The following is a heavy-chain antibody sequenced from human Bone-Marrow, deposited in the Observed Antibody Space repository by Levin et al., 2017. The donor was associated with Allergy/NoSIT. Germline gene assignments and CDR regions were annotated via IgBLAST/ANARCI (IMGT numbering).Heavy chain of an antibody. J-gene: IGHJ4*02. Sequence: GESLKISCKASGYTFTGYYMHWVRQAPGQGLEWMGWINPNSGGTNYAQKFQGRVTMTRDTSISTAYMELSRLRSDDTAVYYCARREYRNQLDYWGQGTLVTVSS. CDR1: GYTFTGYY. D-gene: IGHD1-14*01. V-gene: IGHV1-2*02. CDR3: ARREYRNQLDY. CDR2: INPNSGGT.